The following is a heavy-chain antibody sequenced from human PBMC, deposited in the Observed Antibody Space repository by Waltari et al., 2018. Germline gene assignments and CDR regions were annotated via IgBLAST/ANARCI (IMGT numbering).Heavy chain of an antibody. Sequence: QVQLVQSGAEVKKPGASVKVSCKASGYTFTSYYMHWVRQAPGQGLEWMGIINPSGGSTSYAQKFQGRVTMTRDTSTSTVYMELSSLRSEDTAVYYCARAYQMTTVTLGDAFDIWGQGTMVTVSS. J-gene: IGHJ3*02. CDR1: GYTFTSYY. V-gene: IGHV1-46*01. CDR3: ARAYQMTTVTLGDAFDI. CDR2: INPSGGST. D-gene: IGHD4-17*01.